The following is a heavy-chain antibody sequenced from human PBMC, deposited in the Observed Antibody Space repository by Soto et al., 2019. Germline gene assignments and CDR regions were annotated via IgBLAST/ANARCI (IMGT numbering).Heavy chain of an antibody. D-gene: IGHD3-3*01. CDR3: ARAGYYDFWSGYES. Sequence: LSLTCTVSGGSISSYYWSWIRQPPGKGLEWIGYIYYSGSTNYNPSLKSRVTISVDTSKNQFSLKLSSVTAADTAVYYCARAGYYDFWSGYESWGQGTLVTVSS. V-gene: IGHV4-59*01. J-gene: IGHJ5*02. CDR1: GGSISSYY. CDR2: IYYSGST.